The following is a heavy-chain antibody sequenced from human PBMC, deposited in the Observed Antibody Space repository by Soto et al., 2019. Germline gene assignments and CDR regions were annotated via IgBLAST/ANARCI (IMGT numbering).Heavy chain of an antibody. CDR1: GYTLTELS. J-gene: IGHJ5*02. CDR2: ISAYNGNT. Sequence: ASVKVSCKVSGYTLTELSMHWVRQAPGQGLEWMGWISAYNGNTNYAQKLQGRVTMTTDTSTSTAYMELRSLRSDDTAVYYCARAFFMVRGVIISRPDWFDPWGQGTLVTVSS. CDR3: ARAFFMVRGVIISRPDWFDP. D-gene: IGHD3-10*01. V-gene: IGHV1-18*01.